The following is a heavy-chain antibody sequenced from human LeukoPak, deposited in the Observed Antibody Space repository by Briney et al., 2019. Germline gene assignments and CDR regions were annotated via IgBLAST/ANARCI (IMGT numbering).Heavy chain of an antibody. J-gene: IGHJ4*02. D-gene: IGHD2-15*01. CDR3: ARMDRMLLQLIDY. CDR2: INPNSGGT. Sequence: GASVKVSCKASGYTFTCYYMHWVRQAPGQGLEWMGWINPNSGGTNYAQMFQCRVTMTRDTSISTAYMELSRLRSDDTAVSYCARMDRMLLQLIDYWGQGPLVTVSS. CDR1: GYTFTCYY. V-gene: IGHV1-2*02.